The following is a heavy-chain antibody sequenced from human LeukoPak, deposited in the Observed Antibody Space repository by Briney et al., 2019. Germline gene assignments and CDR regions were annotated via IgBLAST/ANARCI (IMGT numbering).Heavy chain of an antibody. D-gene: IGHD3-10*01. J-gene: IGHJ6*02. CDR2: IKSKTDGGTT. CDR1: GFTFSNAW. V-gene: IGHV3-15*01. Sequence: GGTLRLSCAASGFTFSNAWMSWVRQAPGKGLEWVGRIKSKTDGGTTDYTAPVKGRFTISRDDSKNTLYLQMNSLKTEDTAVYYCTTGPFDYYGSASYLANGMDVWGQGATVTVSS. CDR3: TTGPFDYYGSASYLANGMDV.